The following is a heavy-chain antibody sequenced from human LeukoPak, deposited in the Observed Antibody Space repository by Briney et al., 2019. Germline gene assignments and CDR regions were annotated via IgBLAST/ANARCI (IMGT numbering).Heavy chain of an antibody. CDR3: ARKLSGYDAYYFDY. D-gene: IGHD5-12*01. J-gene: IGHJ4*02. CDR1: GYXFTGYY. V-gene: IGHV1-2*02. Sequence: ASVKVSCKASGYXFTGYYMHWVRQAPGQGLEWMGWINPNSGGTNYAQKFQGRVTMTRDTSISTAYMELSRLRSDDTAVYYCARKLSGYDAYYFDYWGQGTLVTVSS. CDR2: INPNSGGT.